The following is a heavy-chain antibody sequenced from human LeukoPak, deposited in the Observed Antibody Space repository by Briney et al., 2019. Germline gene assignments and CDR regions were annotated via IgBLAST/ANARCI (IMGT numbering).Heavy chain of an antibody. CDR2: IIPIFGTA. CDR1: GGTFSSYA. Sequence: SVKVSCKASGGTFSSYAISWVRQAPGQGLEWMGGIIPIFGTANYAQKFQGRVTITADESTSTAYMELSSLRSEDTAVYYCASLRLGGLSWFDYWGQGTLVTVSS. D-gene: IGHD3-16*02. CDR3: ASLRLGGLSWFDY. J-gene: IGHJ4*02. V-gene: IGHV1-69*13.